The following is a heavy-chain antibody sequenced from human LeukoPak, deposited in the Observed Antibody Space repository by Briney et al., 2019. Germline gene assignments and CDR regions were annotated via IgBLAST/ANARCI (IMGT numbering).Heavy chain of an antibody. CDR2: ISSSGST. CDR3: ARARVAAAGWFDP. V-gene: IGHV4-61*02. CDR1: GDSISSGDYY. J-gene: IGHJ5*02. D-gene: IGHD6-13*01. Sequence: SETLSLTCTVSGDSISSGDYYWSWIRQPAGKGLEWIGRISSSGSTNYNPSLKSRVTISVDTSKNQFSLKLSSVTAADTAVYYCARARVAAAGWFDPWGQGTLVTVSS.